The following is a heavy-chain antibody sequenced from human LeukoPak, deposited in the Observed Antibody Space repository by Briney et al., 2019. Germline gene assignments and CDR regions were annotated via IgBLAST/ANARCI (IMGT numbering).Heavy chain of an antibody. CDR1: GGSISSGDYY. CDR3: ARACGFSRMDV. CDR2: IYYSGST. J-gene: IGHJ6*03. D-gene: IGHD2/OR15-2a*01. V-gene: IGHV4-30-4*08. Sequence: SETLSLTCTVSGGSISSGDYYWSWIRQPPGKGLEWIGYIYYSGSTYYNPSLKSRVTISVDTSKNQFSLKLSSVTAADTAVYYCARACGFSRMDVWGKGTTVTVSS.